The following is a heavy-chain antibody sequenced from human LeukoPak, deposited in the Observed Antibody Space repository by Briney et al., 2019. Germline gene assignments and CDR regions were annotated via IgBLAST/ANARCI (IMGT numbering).Heavy chain of an antibody. J-gene: IGHJ4*02. CDR2: ISSSSSTI. V-gene: IGHV3-48*02. Sequence: PGGSLRLSCAASGFTFSSYSMNWVRQAPGKGLEWVSYISSSSSTIYYADSVKGRFTISRDNAKNSLYPQMSSLRDEDTAVYYCARALWFGELLRECYFDYWGQGTLVTVSS. CDR1: GFTFSSYS. CDR3: ARALWFGELLRECYFDY. D-gene: IGHD3-10*01.